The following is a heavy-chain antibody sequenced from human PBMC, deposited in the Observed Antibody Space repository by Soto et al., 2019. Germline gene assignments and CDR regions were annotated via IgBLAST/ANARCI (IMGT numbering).Heavy chain of an antibody. V-gene: IGHV3-53*05. D-gene: IGHD3-22*01. Sequence: GGSLRLSCAVSGFTVNSKYMNWVRQAPGKGLEWVSVIYSGGTTYYADSVKGRFTISRDDSKNTLYLQMNSLRAEDTAVYYCARGEDYYYDSSGSQYFDYWGQGTLVTVSS. CDR1: GFTVNSKY. CDR3: ARGEDYYYDSSGSQYFDY. CDR2: IYSGGTT. J-gene: IGHJ4*02.